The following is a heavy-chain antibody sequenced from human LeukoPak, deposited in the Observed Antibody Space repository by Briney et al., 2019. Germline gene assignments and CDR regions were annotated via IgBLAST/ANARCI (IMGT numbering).Heavy chain of an antibody. V-gene: IGHV1-46*01. CDR1: GYIFTSYY. CDR3: ARDSVSGYDSSGYYYLGVDY. D-gene: IGHD3-22*01. J-gene: IGHJ4*02. Sequence: GASVKVSCKASGYIFTSYYIHWVRQAPGQGLEWMGIINPSGGNTIYAQKFQGRVTMTRDMSTSTVYMELSSLRSEDTAVYYCARDSVSGYDSSGYYYLGVDYWGQGTLVTVSS. CDR2: INPSGGNT.